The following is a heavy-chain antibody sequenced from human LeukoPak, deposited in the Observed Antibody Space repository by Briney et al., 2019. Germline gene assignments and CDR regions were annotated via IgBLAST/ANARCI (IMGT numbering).Heavy chain of an antibody. CDR2: INHSGST. V-gene: IGHV4-34*01. CDR1: GGSFSGYY. Sequence: SETLSLTCAVYGGSFSGYYWSWIRQPPGKGLEWIGEINHSGSTNYNPSLKSRVTISVDTSKNQFSLKLSSVTAADTAVYYCARGPPSYYGMDVWGQGTTVTVSS. J-gene: IGHJ6*02. CDR3: ARGPPSYYGMDV.